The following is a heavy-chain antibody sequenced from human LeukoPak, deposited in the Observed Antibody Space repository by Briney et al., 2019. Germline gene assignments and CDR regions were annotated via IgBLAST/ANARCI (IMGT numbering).Heavy chain of an antibody. D-gene: IGHD2-2*02. V-gene: IGHV3-30*02. J-gene: IGHJ4*02. CDR1: GFTFSSHG. CDR3: ATWGDIVVVPAAILNY. Sequence: GGSLRLSCAASGFTFSSHGMHWVRQAPGKGLEWVAFIRYDGSNKYYADSVKGRFTISRDNSKSTLYLQMNSLRAEDTAVYYCATWGDIVVVPAAILNYWGQGTLVTVSS. CDR2: IRYDGSNK.